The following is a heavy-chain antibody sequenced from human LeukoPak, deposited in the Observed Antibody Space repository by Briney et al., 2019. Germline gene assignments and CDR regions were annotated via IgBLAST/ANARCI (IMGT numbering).Heavy chain of an antibody. CDR3: ATGKQLVHDY. J-gene: IGHJ4*02. Sequence: GASVKVSCKASGGTFSSYAISWVRQAPGQGLEWMGGIIPIFGTANYAQKFQGRVTMTEDTSTDTAYMELSSLRSEDTAVYYCATGKQLVHDYWGQGTLVTVSS. CDR1: GGTFSSYA. V-gene: IGHV1-69*06. D-gene: IGHD6-13*01. CDR2: IIPIFGTA.